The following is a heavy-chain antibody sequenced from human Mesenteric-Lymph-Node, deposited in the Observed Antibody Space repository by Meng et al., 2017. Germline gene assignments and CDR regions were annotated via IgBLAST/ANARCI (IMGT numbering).Heavy chain of an antibody. J-gene: IGHJ4*02. CDR2: INRYNGNK. CDR3: ANLVNPYLDC. CDR1: GYTLSSDG. Sequence: QGRLLQAGAEVKKAGGSVKVSCTASGYTLSSDGFSWVRQAPGQGREWMGWINRYNGNKDYAQKFQRRVTMTTDTSTSTASIELRSLNSDDTAVYYCANLVNPYLDCWGQGPLVTVSS. V-gene: IGHV1-18*01.